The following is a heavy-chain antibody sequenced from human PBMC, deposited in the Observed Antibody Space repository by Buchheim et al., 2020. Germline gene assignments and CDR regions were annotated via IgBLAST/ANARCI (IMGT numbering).Heavy chain of an antibody. CDR1: GGSFSGYY. CDR3: GVSPVAGYYSYGMDA. Sequence: QVQLQQWGAGLLKPSETLSLTCAVYGGSFSGYYWSWIRQPPGKGLEWIGEINHSGSTNYNPSLKSRVTMPADTSKHQFSLKLSSVTAADTAVYYCGVSPVAGYYSYGMDAWGQGTT. J-gene: IGHJ6*02. CDR2: INHSGST. D-gene: IGHD6-19*01. V-gene: IGHV4-34*01.